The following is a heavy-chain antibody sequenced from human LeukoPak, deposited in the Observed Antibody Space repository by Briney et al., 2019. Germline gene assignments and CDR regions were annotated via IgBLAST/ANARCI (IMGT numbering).Heavy chain of an antibody. D-gene: IGHD6-13*01. J-gene: IGHJ4*02. CDR3: ARGASIAAAVSH. CDR2: IFTSGST. Sequence: SETLSLTCTVSGGSISSGSYYCSWLRQPAGRRLEWIGRIFTSGSTKYNPSLKSRVTISVDTSKNQFSLKLSSVTAADTAVYYCARGASIAAAVSHWGQGTLVTVSS. V-gene: IGHV4-61*02. CDR1: GGSISSGSYY.